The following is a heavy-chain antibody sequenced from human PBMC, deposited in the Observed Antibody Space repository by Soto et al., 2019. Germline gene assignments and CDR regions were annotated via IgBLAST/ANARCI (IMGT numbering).Heavy chain of an antibody. CDR1: GGSFKSYY. CDR3: ASQGGCHYFVEARPYYMDV. V-gene: IGHV4-59*01. CDR2: IHTSGST. D-gene: IGHD2-15*01. Sequence: QVQLLESGPGLVKPSETLSLTCSVSGGSFKSYYWSWVRQPPGKGLEWIGYIHTSGSTNYNPSLRSRVTISFDTPKSHLSLRLTSVTSADTAVYFCASQGGCHYFVEARPYYMDVWGKGTTVTVSS. J-gene: IGHJ6*03.